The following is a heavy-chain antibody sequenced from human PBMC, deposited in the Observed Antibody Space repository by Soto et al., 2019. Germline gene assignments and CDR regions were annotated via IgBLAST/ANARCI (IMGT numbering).Heavy chain of an antibody. CDR3: ARSHQLLKYNWFDP. J-gene: IGHJ5*02. D-gene: IGHD2-2*01. CDR2: INAGNGNT. V-gene: IGHV1-3*05. CDR1: GYTFTSYA. Sequence: QVQLVQSGAEEKKPGASVKVSCKASGYTFTSYAMHWVRQAPGQRLEWMGWINAGNGNTKYSQKFQGRVTITRDTSASTAYMELSSLRSEDTAVYYCARSHQLLKYNWFDPWGQGTLVTVSS.